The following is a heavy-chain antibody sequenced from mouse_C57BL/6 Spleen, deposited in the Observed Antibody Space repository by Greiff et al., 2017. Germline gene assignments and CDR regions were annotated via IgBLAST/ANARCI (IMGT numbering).Heavy chain of an antibody. CDR2: IYPGSGST. D-gene: IGHD2-4*01. CDR1: GYTFTSYW. CDR3: ARRKAIYYDYDGYYAMDY. V-gene: IGHV1-55*01. Sequence: QVHVKQPGAELVKPGASVKMSCKASGYTFTSYWITWVKQRPGQGLEWIGDIYPGSGSTNYNEKFKSKATLTVDTSSRTAYMQLSSLTSEASAVXYCARRKAIYYDYDGYYAMDYWGQGTSVTGSS. J-gene: IGHJ4*01.